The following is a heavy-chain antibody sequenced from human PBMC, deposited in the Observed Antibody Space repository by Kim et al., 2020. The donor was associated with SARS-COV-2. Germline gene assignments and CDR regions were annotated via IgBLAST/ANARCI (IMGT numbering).Heavy chain of an antibody. CDR3: ARDFREGYCSGGSCYQPGDY. CDR1: GGSISSYY. J-gene: IGHJ4*02. D-gene: IGHD2-15*01. V-gene: IGHV4-4*07. Sequence: SETLSLTCTVSGGSISSYYWSWIRQPAGKGLEWIGRIYTSGSTNYNPSLKSRVTMSVDTSKNQFSLKLSSVTAADTAVYYCARDFREGYCSGGSCYQPGDYWGQRTLVTVSS. CDR2: IYTSGST.